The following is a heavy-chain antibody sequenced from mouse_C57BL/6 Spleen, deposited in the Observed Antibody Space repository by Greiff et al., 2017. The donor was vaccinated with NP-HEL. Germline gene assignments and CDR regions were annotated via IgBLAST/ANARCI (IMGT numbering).Heavy chain of an antibody. CDR1: GFTFSSYA. V-gene: IGHV5-4*01. J-gene: IGHJ2*01. Sequence: EVQGVESGGGLVKPGGSLKLSCAASGFTFSSYAMSWVRQTPEKRLEWVATISDGGSYTYYPDNVKGRFTISRDNAKNNLYLQQSHLKSEDTAMYYCAKVITTVVADPYYCDYWGQGTTLTVSS. CDR2: ISDGGSYT. CDR3: AKVITTVVADPYYCDY. D-gene: IGHD1-1*01.